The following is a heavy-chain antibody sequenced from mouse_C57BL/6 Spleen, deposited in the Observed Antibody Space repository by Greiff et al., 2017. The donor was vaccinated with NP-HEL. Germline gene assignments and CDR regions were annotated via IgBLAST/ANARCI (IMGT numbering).Heavy chain of an antibody. CDR2: INPYNGGT. CDR1: GYTFTDYY. J-gene: IGHJ2*01. D-gene: IGHD1-1*01. Sequence: VQLQQSGPVLVKPGASVKMSCKASGYTFTDYYMNWVKQSHGKSLEWIGVINPYNGGTSYNQKFKGKATLTVDKSSSTAYMELNSLTSEDSAVYYCARNYYGSSRTLDYWGQGTTLTVSS. CDR3: ARNYYGSSRTLDY. V-gene: IGHV1-19*01.